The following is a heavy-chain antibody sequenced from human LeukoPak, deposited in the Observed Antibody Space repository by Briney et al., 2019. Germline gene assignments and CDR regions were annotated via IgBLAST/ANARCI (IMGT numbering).Heavy chain of an antibody. Sequence: SETLSLTCAVYGGSFSGYYWSWIRQPPGKGLEWIGEINHSGSTNYNPPLKSRVTISVDTSKNQFSLKLSSVTAADTAVYYCARTYDYVWGSYRYYFDYWGQGTLVTVSP. V-gene: IGHV4-34*01. CDR1: GGSFSGYY. D-gene: IGHD3-16*02. J-gene: IGHJ4*02. CDR2: INHSGST. CDR3: ARTYDYVWGSYRYYFDY.